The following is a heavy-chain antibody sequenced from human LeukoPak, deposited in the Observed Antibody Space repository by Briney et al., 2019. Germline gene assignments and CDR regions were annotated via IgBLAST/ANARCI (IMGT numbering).Heavy chain of an antibody. CDR2: INHSGST. Sequence: SETLSLTCAVYGGSFSGYYWSWIRQPPGKGLEWIGEINHSGSTNYNPSLKSRVTISVDTSKNQFSLKLSSVTAADTAVYYCARGFYGDYFGLKYWGQGTLVTASS. D-gene: IGHD4-17*01. CDR3: ARGFYGDYFGLKY. J-gene: IGHJ4*02. V-gene: IGHV4-34*01. CDR1: GGSFSGYY.